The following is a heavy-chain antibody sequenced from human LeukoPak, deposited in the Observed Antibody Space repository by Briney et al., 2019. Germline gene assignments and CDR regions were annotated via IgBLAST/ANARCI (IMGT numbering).Heavy chain of an antibody. CDR2: LSSTGNT. D-gene: IGHD3-3*01. J-gene: IGHJ3*02. CDR3: ARWRPVDAFDI. V-gene: IGHV3-53*04. Sequence: PGGSLRLSCAASGFTVSRNYMNWVRQAPGKGLEWVSLLSSTGNTSYADSVKGRFTISRHNSKNTLYLQVNSLGPEDTAMYYCARWRPVDAFDIWGQGTMVIVSS. CDR1: GFTVSRNY.